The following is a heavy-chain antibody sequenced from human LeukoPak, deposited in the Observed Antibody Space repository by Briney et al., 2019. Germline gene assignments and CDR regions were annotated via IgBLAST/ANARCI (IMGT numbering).Heavy chain of an antibody. V-gene: IGHV1-24*01. Sequence: ASVKVSCKVSGYTLIALSIHWVRQAPGRGIEWMGGFDPEDGEKTYAQKFQGRFTMTEDTSTDTAYMELSSLRSDDTAVYYCASGFAYQYFDSWGQGTLVTVSS. CDR2: FDPEDGEK. D-gene: IGHD2-2*01. J-gene: IGHJ4*02. CDR3: ASGFAYQYFDS. CDR1: GYTLIALS.